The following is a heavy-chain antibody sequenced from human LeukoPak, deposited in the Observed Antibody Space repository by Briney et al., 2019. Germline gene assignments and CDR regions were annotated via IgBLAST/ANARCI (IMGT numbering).Heavy chain of an antibody. CDR3: AKGTFWSGYYADYFDY. CDR1: GFTFSSYA. D-gene: IGHD3-3*01. J-gene: IGHJ4*02. V-gene: IGHV3-23*01. Sequence: GGSLRLSCAASGFTFSSYAMSWVRQAPGKGLEWVSAISGSGGSTYYADSVKGRLTISRDNSKNTLYLQMNSLRAEDTAVYYCAKGTFWSGYYADYFDYWGQGTLVTVSS. CDR2: ISGSGGST.